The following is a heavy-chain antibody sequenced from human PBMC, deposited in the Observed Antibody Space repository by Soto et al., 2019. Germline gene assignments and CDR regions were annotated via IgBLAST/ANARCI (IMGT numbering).Heavy chain of an antibody. CDR1: GGSVTNSSYY. Sequence: SETLSLTCTVSGGSVTNSSYYWGCIRQSPGKGLEWIGSVYYRGRSYSKSSVKSRVTISVDTSKNRFSLSLNSVTASDTAVYFCVSQRTTVPTQAYFDYWGPGALVPVSS. CDR3: VSQRTTVPTQAYFDY. D-gene: IGHD4-17*01. CDR2: VYYRGRS. J-gene: IGHJ4*02. V-gene: IGHV4-39*01.